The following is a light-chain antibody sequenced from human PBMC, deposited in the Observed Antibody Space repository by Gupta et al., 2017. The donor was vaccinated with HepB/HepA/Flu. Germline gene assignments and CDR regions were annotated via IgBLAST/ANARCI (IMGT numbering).Light chain of an antibody. V-gene: IGKV2-30*01. J-gene: IGKJ2*01. CDR2: KGS. CDR1: QSLVYKDDGNTN. CDR3: RQGKHWPYT. Sequence: DVVMTQSPLSLPVTLGQPASISCRSSQSLVYKDDGNTNLNWFHQRPGQSPRRLIYKGSNRDSGVPERFSGSGSGTYFTLRISRVDAEDFGFYYCRQGKHWPYTFGQGTKLEI.